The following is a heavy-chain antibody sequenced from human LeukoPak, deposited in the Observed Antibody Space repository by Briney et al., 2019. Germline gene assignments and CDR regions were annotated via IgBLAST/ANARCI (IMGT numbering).Heavy chain of an antibody. Sequence: PGGSLRLSCAVSEFTFSSYWMNWVRQAPGKGPEWVANIKPDGSEKFYVDSVKGRFTVSRDNAKNLLYLQMNSLRAEDTALYYCARGASYWGQGTLVTVSS. CDR3: ARGASY. V-gene: IGHV3-7*04. J-gene: IGHJ4*02. CDR2: IKPDGSEK. CDR1: EFTFSSYW.